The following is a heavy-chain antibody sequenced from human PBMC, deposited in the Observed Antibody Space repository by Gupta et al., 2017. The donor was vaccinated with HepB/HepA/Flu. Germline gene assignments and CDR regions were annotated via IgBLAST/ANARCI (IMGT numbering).Heavy chain of an antibody. CDR1: GFTFTSSA. CDR3: AKDNPHDCSGGSCYRYLDL. Sequence: ELPLLWSWGGLVQPGGSLRLSCPASGFTFTSSAMCWVLQAPGKGLEWVSAISGSGGSTYYADSVKGRCTISRDNSKNTLYLKMNSLRAEDTAVYYCAKDNPHDCSGGSCYRYLDLWGRGTLVTVSS. CDR2: ISGSGGST. V-gene: IGHV3-23*01. J-gene: IGHJ2*01. D-gene: IGHD2-15*01.